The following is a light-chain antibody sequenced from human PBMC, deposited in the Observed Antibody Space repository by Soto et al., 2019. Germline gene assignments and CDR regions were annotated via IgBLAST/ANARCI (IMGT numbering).Light chain of an antibody. CDR1: QSVTNY. CDR3: QQYGSSGT. V-gene: IGKV3-20*01. Sequence: EIFLRQSPDTLSLSPGERATLTCRASQSVTNYIAWYQQRPGQAPRLLIYDASNRATGVPARFSGSRSGTDFTLTISRLEPEDFAVYYCQQYGSSGTFGHGTRLEIK. CDR2: DAS. J-gene: IGKJ5*01.